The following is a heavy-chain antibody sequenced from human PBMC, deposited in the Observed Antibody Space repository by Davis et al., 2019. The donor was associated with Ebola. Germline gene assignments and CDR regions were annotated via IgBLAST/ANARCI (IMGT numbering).Heavy chain of an antibody. CDR2: IYPGDSDT. D-gene: IGHD2-15*01. CDR3: ARGVVEGAPWRGFDP. Sequence: KVSCKASGYRFSSYWICWVRQMPGKGLEWMWIIYPGDSDTRYSPSFQGQVTMSADKSISTAYLEWSSLKASDTAMYYCARGVVEGAPWRGFDPWGQGTLVTVSS. J-gene: IGHJ5*02. CDR1: GYRFSSYW. V-gene: IGHV5-51*01.